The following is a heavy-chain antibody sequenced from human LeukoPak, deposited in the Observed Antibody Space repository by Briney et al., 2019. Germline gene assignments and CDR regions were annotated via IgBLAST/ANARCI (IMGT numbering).Heavy chain of an antibody. CDR3: TTEPWHALDY. CDR2: IKSKTDDGAP. CDR1: GFTFYNAR. V-gene: IGHV3-15*01. J-gene: IGHJ4*02. Sequence: GGNLSFSCAASGFTFYNARMNRLPQAPGKGLKGFGRIKSKTDDGAPDYAAPVKGTFTISTDHSKNTLYLQMNSLKTEDTAVYYCTTEPWHALDYWGQGTLVSVSS.